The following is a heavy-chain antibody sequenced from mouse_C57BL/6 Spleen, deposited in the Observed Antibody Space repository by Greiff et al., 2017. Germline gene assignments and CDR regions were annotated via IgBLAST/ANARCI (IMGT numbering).Heavy chain of an antibody. J-gene: IGHJ1*03. Sequence: VQLQQSGAELARPGASVKMSCKASGYTFTSYTMHWVKQRPGQGLEWIGYINPSSGYTTYNQKFKDQATLTADKSSSTAYMQLSSLTSEDSAVYYCARSGGTVVANFDVWGTGTTVTVSS. D-gene: IGHD1-1*01. CDR3: ARSGGTVVANFDV. CDR1: GYTFTSYT. V-gene: IGHV1-4*01. CDR2: INPSSGYT.